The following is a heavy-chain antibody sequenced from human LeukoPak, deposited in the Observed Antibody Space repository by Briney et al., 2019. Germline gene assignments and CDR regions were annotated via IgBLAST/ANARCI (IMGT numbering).Heavy chain of an antibody. V-gene: IGHV3-74*03. J-gene: IGHJ4*02. CDR1: GFSFSSYW. Sequence: PGGSLRLSCAASGFSFSSYWMHWVRQAPGKGLVWVARISPDGGSALSADSVRGRFTISRDNADNTLYLQLNSLRAEDTAVYYCARVSFCPRCHFDYWGQGTLVTVS. CDR3: ARVSFCPRCHFDY. CDR2: ISPDGGSA. D-gene: IGHD2/OR15-2a*01.